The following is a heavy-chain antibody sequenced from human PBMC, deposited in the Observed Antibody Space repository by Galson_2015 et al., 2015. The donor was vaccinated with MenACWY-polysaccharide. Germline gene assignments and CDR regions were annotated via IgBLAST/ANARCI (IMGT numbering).Heavy chain of an antibody. J-gene: IGHJ4*02. V-gene: IGHV3-33*01. CDR3: ARSNRAAAGYFDY. CDR2: IWYDGSNK. Sequence: SLRLSCAASGFTFSSYGMHWARQAPGKGLEWVAVIWYDGSNKYYADSVKGRFTISRDNSKNTLYLQMNSLRAEDTAVYYCARSNRAAAGYFDYWGQGTLVTVSS. CDR1: GFTFSSYG. D-gene: IGHD6-13*01.